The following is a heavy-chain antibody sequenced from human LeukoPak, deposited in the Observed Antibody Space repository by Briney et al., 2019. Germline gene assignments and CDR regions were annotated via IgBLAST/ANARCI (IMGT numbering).Heavy chain of an antibody. CDR1: GFTFSSYA. CDR2: IYSGGST. CDR3: AKDGGLWVSAHWGDS. Sequence: GGSLRLSCVASGFTFSSYAMSWVRQAPGKGLEWVSVIYSGGSTYYADSVKGRFTVSRDNSKNTLFLQMHSLRAEDTAVYYCAKDGGLWVSAHWGDSWGRGTLVTVSS. J-gene: IGHJ4*02. V-gene: IGHV3-23*03. D-gene: IGHD7-27*01.